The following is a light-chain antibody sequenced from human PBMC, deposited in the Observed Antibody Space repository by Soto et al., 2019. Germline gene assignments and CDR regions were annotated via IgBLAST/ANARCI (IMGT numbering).Light chain of an antibody. Sequence: QSVLTQPPSASGSPGQSVTISCTGTSSDVGGYNYVSWYQQHPGKAPKLMIYEVSKRPSGVPDRFSGSKSGNTASLTVSGLQADDEADYYCSSYGGSNTFGVFGTGTKVPVL. CDR3: SSYGGSNTFGV. CDR2: EVS. J-gene: IGLJ1*01. CDR1: SSDVGGYNY. V-gene: IGLV2-8*01.